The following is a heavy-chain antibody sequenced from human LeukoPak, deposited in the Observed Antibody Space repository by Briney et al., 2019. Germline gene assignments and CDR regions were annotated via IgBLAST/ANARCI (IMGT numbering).Heavy chain of an antibody. CDR3: VRGTALWRGIDY. Sequence: GGSLRLSCADSGFRISDHWMHWVRQVPGKGLLWVSRISPDGSSTSYADSVKGRFTISRDNGKNTVYLEMNSLRGGDTAEYYCVRGTALWRGIDYWGQGTLVTVSS. D-gene: IGHD3-3*01. CDR1: GFRISDHW. V-gene: IGHV3-74*01. CDR2: ISPDGSST. J-gene: IGHJ4*02.